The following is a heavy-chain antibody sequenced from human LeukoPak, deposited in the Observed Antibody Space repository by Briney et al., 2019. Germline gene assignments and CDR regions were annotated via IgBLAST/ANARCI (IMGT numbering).Heavy chain of an antibody. Sequence: GGSLRLSCAASGFTFSSYGMHWVRQAPSKGLEWVAFIRYDGSNKYYADSVKGRFTISRDNSKNTLYLQMNSLRAEDTAVYYCAKDSGGYSYGLAFDYWGQGTLVTVSS. CDR2: IRYDGSNK. V-gene: IGHV3-30*02. J-gene: IGHJ4*02. CDR3: AKDSGGYSYGLAFDY. D-gene: IGHD5-18*01. CDR1: GFTFSSYG.